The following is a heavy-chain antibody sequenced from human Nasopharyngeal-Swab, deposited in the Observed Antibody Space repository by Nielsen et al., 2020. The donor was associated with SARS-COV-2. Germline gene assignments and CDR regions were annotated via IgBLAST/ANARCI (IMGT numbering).Heavy chain of an antibody. CDR2: IYHSGST. Sequence: SETLFLTCTVSGGSISSYYWNWIRQPPGKGLEWIGYIYHSGSTNYNPSLRSRVTISVDTSKTQFSLKLSSVTAADTAVYYCARNHAFGDSSFDYWGQGTLVTVSS. J-gene: IGHJ4*02. D-gene: IGHD2-21*01. V-gene: IGHV4-59*08. CDR1: GGSISSYY. CDR3: ARNHAFGDSSFDY.